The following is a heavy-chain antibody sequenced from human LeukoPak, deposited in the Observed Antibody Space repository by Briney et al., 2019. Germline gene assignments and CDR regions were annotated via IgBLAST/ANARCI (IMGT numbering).Heavy chain of an antibody. Sequence: SETLSLTCTVSGGSISSSSYYWGWIRQSPGKGLEWIGYIYYSGSTNYNPSLKSRVTISVDTSKNQFSLKLSSVTAADTAVYYCARVGYSYGGPYYFDYWGQGTLVTVSS. D-gene: IGHD5-18*01. V-gene: IGHV4-61*05. CDR3: ARVGYSYGGPYYFDY. CDR1: GGSISSSSYY. J-gene: IGHJ4*02. CDR2: IYYSGST.